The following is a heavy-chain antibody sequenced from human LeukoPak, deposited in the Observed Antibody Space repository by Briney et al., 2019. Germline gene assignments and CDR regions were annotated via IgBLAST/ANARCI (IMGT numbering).Heavy chain of an antibody. J-gene: IGHJ4*02. D-gene: IGHD3-16*01. CDR3: AKTSEVLLGIDY. CDR2: ISGSGGST. CDR1: GFTFSSYA. Sequence: PGGSLRLSCAASGFTFSSYAMSWVRQAPGKGLEWVSAISGSGGSTYYAGSVKGRFTISRDNSKNTLYLQMNSLRAEDTAVYYCAKTSEVLLGIDYWGQGTLVTVSS. V-gene: IGHV3-23*01.